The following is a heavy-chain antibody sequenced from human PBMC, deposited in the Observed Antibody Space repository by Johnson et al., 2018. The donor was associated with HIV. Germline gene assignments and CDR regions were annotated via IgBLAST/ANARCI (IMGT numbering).Heavy chain of an antibody. V-gene: IGHV3-13*01. CDR2: IGTAGDT. CDR3: ARDHSSSWTPGDAFDI. D-gene: IGHD6-13*01. Sequence: VQLVESGGGLVQPGGSLRLSCAASGFTFSSYDMHWVRQATGKGLEWVSAIGTAGDTYYPGSVKGRFTISRENAKNSLYLQMNSLRAGDTAVYYCARDHSSSWTPGDAFDIWGQGTMVTVSS. CDR1: GFTFSSYD. J-gene: IGHJ3*02.